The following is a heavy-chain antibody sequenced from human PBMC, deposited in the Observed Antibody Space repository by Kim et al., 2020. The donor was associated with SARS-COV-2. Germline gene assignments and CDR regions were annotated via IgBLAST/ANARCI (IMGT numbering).Heavy chain of an antibody. CDR3: ARSEKTVTTLYYYYYGMDV. J-gene: IGHJ6*02. CDR1: GFTFSSYG. V-gene: IGHV3-33*01. Sequence: GGSLRLSCAASGFTFSSYGMHWVRQAPGKGLEWVAVIWYDGSNKYYADSVKGRFTISRDNSKNTLYLQMNSLRAEDTAVYYCARSEKTVTTLYYYYYGMDVWGQGTTVTVSS. CDR2: IWYDGSNK. D-gene: IGHD4-17*01.